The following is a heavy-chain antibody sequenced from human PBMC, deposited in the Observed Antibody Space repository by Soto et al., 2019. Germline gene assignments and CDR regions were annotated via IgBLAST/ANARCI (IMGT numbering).Heavy chain of an antibody. D-gene: IGHD4-17*01. CDR1: GYSFASYW. J-gene: IGHJ4*02. CDR3: VATYGDYLDY. V-gene: IGHV5-51*01. CDR2: IYPDDSDS. Sequence: VESLKISCHGSGYSFASYWIGWVRQMPGKGLEWMAIIYPDDSDSRYSPSFQGQVTISADKSISTAYLQWSSLKASDTAIYYCVATYGDYLDYWGQGTLVTVSS.